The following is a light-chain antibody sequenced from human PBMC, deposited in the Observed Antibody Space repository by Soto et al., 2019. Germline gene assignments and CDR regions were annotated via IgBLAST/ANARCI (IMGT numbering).Light chain of an antibody. CDR1: QSVSSY. CDR2: DAS. CDR3: QQRSNWPPRFT. J-gene: IGKJ3*01. Sequence: EIVLTQSPATLSLSPGERATLSCRASQSVSSYLAWYQQKPGQAPRLLIYDASNRATGIPARFIGSGSGTDFTLTISCLEPEDFAFDYCQQRSNWPPRFTFGPGTKVDIK. V-gene: IGKV3-11*01.